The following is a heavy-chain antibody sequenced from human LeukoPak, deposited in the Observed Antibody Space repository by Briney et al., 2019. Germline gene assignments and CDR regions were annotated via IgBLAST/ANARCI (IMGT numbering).Heavy chain of an antibody. J-gene: IGHJ4*02. CDR2: ITRSSIYM. CDR1: GFTFSSYS. D-gene: IGHD2-15*01. V-gene: IGHV3-21*01. Sequence: GGSLRLSCAASGFTFSSYSMNWVRQAPGKGLEWVSSITRSSIYMYYADSVKGRFTISRDNAKNSLYLQMNSLRAEDTAVYYCARDSLYCSGGSCYHMFDYWGQGTLVTVSS. CDR3: ARDSLYCSGGSCYHMFDY.